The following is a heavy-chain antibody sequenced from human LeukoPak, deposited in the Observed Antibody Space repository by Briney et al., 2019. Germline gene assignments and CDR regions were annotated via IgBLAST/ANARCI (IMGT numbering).Heavy chain of an antibody. D-gene: IGHD1-26*01. Sequence: PSETLSLTCTVSGGSVSSGSYYWSWIRQPPGKGLEWIGYIYYSGSTNYNPSLKSRVTISVDTSKNQFSLKLSSVPAADTAVYYCARADSGSYSYYFDYWGQGTLVTVSS. CDR3: ARADSGSYSYYFDY. V-gene: IGHV4-61*01. CDR2: IYYSGST. CDR1: GGSVSSGSYY. J-gene: IGHJ4*02.